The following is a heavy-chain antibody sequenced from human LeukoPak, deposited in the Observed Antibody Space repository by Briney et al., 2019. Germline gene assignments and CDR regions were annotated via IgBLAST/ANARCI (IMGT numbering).Heavy chain of an antibody. D-gene: IGHD2-21*02. CDR1: GGSISSYY. CDR2: IYYSGST. CDR3: ARLTNCGGDCPPDY. J-gene: IGHJ4*02. Sequence: SETLSLTCTVSGGSISSYYWSWIRQPPGKGLEWIGYIYYSGSTNYNPSLKSRVTISVDTSKNQFSLKLSSVTAADTAVYYCARLTNCGGDCPPDYWGQGTLATVSS. V-gene: IGHV4-59*08.